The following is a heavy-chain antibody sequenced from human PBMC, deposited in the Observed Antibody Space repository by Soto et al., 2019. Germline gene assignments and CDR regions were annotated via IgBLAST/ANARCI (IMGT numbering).Heavy chain of an antibody. CDR1: GGSISSYY. CDR2: INYSGST. J-gene: IGHJ5*02. V-gene: IGHV4-59*08. Sequence: SETLSLTCTVSGGSISSYYWSWIRQPPGKGLEWIGYINYSGSTNYNPSLKSRVTISVDTSKNQFSLKLSSVTAADTAVYYCARRVIGKSVVPAANGNWCDPWGQGTLVTVSS. D-gene: IGHD2-2*01. CDR3: ARRVIGKSVVPAANGNWCDP.